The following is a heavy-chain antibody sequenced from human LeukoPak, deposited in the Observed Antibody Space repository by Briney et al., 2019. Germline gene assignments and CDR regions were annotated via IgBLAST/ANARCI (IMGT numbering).Heavy chain of an antibody. Sequence: ASVKVSCKASGGTFSSYAISWVRQAPGQGLEWMGGIIPIFGTANYAQKFQGRVTITTDESASTAYMELSSLRSEDTAVYYCARDYEGWFDPWGQGTLVTVSS. V-gene: IGHV1-69*05. CDR2: IIPIFGTA. J-gene: IGHJ5*02. CDR3: ARDYEGWFDP. CDR1: GGTFSSYA. D-gene: IGHD3-16*01.